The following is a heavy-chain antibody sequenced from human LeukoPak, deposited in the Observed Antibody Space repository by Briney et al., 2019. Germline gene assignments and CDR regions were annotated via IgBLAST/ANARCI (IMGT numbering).Heavy chain of an antibody. V-gene: IGHV4-39*01. CDR3: ATTPALAVAGTLDPKE. CDR2: IFYSGST. Sequence: SETLSLTCTVSGGSISSSSYYWGWIRQSPGKGLEWIGSIFYSGSTNYNPSLKSRVTISIDTSENQFSLKLSSVTAADTAVYYCATTPALAVAGTLDPKEWGQGTLVTVSS. D-gene: IGHD6-19*01. J-gene: IGHJ4*02. CDR1: GGSISSSSYY.